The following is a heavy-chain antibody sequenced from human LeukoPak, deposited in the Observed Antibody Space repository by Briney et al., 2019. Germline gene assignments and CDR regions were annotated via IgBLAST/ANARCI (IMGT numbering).Heavy chain of an antibody. Sequence: ASLKVSCKASGYTFTGYYMHWVRQAPGQGLEWMGWINPNSGGTNYAQKFQGRVTMTRDTSISTAYMELSRLRSDDTAVYYCARDFTPGYSSGLFQHWGQGTLVTVSS. CDR1: GYTFTGYY. J-gene: IGHJ1*01. CDR2: INPNSGGT. V-gene: IGHV1-2*02. CDR3: ARDFTPGYSSGLFQH. D-gene: IGHD6-19*01.